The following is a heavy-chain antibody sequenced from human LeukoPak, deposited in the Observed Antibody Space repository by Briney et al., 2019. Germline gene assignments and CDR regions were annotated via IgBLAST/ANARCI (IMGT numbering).Heavy chain of an antibody. V-gene: IGHV3-23*01. Sequence: GGSLRLSCAASGFTFSSYAMSWVRQTPGKGLEWVSAISGSGGSTYYADSLEGRFTISRDNSKNTLYLQMNSLRAEDTAVYYCAKRSLGFSTSSREYYFHNWGQGTLVTVSS. D-gene: IGHD2-2*01. J-gene: IGHJ4*02. CDR3: AKRSLGFSTSSREYYFHN. CDR1: GFTFSSYA. CDR2: ISGSGGST.